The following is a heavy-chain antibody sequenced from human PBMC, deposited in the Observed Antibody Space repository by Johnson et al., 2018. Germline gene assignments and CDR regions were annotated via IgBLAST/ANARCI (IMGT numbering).Heavy chain of an antibody. Sequence: VQLVQSGGGLVKPGGSLRLSCAASGFNSNTYGMSWVRQAPGKGLECVSSITSSGTYIYYADSMRGRFTISRDNAKNSLYLQMNSLRAEDTAVYYCAREVGGPFDYWGQGTLVAVSP. CDR2: ITSSGTYI. V-gene: IGHV3-21*01. CDR3: AREVGGPFDY. D-gene: IGHD2-2*01. CDR1: GFNSNTYG. J-gene: IGHJ4*02.